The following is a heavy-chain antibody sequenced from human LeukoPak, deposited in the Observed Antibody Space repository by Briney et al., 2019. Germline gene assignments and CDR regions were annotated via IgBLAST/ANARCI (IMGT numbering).Heavy chain of an antibody. D-gene: IGHD6-6*01. J-gene: IGHJ1*01. CDR2: IRSKANGYAT. CDR1: GFTFSGSA. Sequence: GGSLRLSCAASGFTFSGSAMHWVRQASGKGLEWVGRIRSKANGYATAYAASVRGRFTISRDDSKNTAYLQMNSLRAEDTAVYYCARALDSSSSGFQHWDQGTLVTVAS. V-gene: IGHV3-73*01. CDR3: ARALDSSSSGFQH.